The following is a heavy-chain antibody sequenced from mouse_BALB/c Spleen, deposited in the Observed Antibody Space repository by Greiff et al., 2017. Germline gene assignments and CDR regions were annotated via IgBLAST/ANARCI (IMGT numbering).Heavy chain of an antibody. V-gene: IGHV7-3*02. CDR2: IRNKANGYTT. CDR3: ARDDYDCDRSAWFAY. D-gene: IGHD2-4*01. CDR1: GFTFTDYY. J-gene: IGHJ3*01. Sequence: EVQGVESGGGLVQPGGSLRLSCATSGFTFTDYYMSWVRQPPGKELEWLGFIRNKANGYTTEYSASVKGRFTISRDNSQSILYLQMNTLRAEDSATYYCARDDYDCDRSAWFAYWGQGTLVTVSA.